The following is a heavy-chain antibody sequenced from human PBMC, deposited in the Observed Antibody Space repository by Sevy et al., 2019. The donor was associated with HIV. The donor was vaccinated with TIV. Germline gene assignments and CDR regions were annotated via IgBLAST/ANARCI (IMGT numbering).Heavy chain of an antibody. D-gene: IGHD2-2*01. V-gene: IGHV3-15*01. Sequence: GGSLRLSCAASGFTFSNAWMSWVRQAPGKGLEWVGRIKSKTDGGTTDYAAPVKGRFTISRDDSKNTLYLQMNSLKTEDTAVYYCTTDVPLGYRSSTSCYPRIDYWGQGTLVTVSS. CDR2: IKSKTDGGTT. CDR3: TTDVPLGYRSSTSCYPRIDY. CDR1: GFTFSNAW. J-gene: IGHJ4*02.